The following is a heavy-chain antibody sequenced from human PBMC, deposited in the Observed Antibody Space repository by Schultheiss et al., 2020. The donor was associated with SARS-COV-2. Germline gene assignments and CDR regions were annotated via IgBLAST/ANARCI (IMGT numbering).Heavy chain of an antibody. Sequence: TLSLTCTVSGGSIRTGDHFWSWIRQHPAKGLEWVGSINYSGSGYYNPSLKSRVTISVDTSKNQFSLKLSSVTAADTAVYYCARAHSSGYYWNAFDIWGQGTMVTVSS. J-gene: IGHJ3*02. V-gene: IGHV4-30-4*08. CDR2: INYSGSG. D-gene: IGHD3-22*01. CDR1: GGSIRTGDHF. CDR3: ARAHSSGYYWNAFDI.